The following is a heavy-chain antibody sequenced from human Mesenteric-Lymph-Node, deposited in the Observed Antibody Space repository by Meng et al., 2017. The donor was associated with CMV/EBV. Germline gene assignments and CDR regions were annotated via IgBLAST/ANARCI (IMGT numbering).Heavy chain of an antibody. CDR1: GFTFSSYW. J-gene: IGHJ3*02. CDR2: INSDGNST. V-gene: IGHV3-74*01. CDR3: AREYSTSSGGRAFDI. D-gene: IGHD6-6*01. Sequence: GESLKIPRAASGFTFSSYWMHWVRQAPGKGLVWVSRINSDGNSTTYADPVKGRFTISRDNAKNTLYLQMNSLRAEDTAVYYCAREYSTSSGGRAFDIWGQGTMVTVSS.